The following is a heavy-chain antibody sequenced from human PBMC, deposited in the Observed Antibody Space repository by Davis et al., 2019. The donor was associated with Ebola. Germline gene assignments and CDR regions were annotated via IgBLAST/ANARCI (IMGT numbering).Heavy chain of an antibody. J-gene: IGHJ6*02. Sequence: ASVKVSCKAFGYNFIKYGINWVRQAPGQGLEWMGWIGAYNGNTNYAQKFQVRVTMTTDTSTGTAYMEVRSLRSGDTAVYYCARGDRGSGTYARTPNYYGMDVWGQGTTVTVSS. D-gene: IGHD3-10*01. CDR2: IGAYNGNT. V-gene: IGHV1-18*01. CDR1: GYNFIKYG. CDR3: ARGDRGSGTYARTPNYYGMDV.